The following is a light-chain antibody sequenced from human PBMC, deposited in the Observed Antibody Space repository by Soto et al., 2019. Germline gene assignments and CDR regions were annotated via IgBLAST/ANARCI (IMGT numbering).Light chain of an antibody. CDR3: QQFKDYVWT. CDR1: QSISSY. V-gene: IGKV1-39*01. CDR2: AAS. Sequence: DIQMTQSPSSLSASVGDRFTITCRASQSISSYLNWYQQKPGKAPKLLIYAASSLQSGVPSRLSGSGSGTEFTLIISNLQPDDFATYYCQQFKDYVWTFGQGTKVDI. J-gene: IGKJ1*01.